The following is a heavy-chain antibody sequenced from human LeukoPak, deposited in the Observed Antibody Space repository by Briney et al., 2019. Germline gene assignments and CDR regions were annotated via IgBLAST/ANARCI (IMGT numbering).Heavy chain of an antibody. D-gene: IGHD3-3*01. CDR1: GYTFTSYG. V-gene: IGHV1-18*01. J-gene: IGHJ5*02. CDR3: ARDGEITIFGVVLGPVWFDP. Sequence: ASVKVSCKASGYTFTSYGISWVRQAPGQGLEWMGWISAYNGNTNYAQKLQGRVTMTTDTSTSTAYMELRSLRSDDTAVYYCARDGEITIFGVVLGPVWFDPWGQGTLVTVSS. CDR2: ISAYNGNT.